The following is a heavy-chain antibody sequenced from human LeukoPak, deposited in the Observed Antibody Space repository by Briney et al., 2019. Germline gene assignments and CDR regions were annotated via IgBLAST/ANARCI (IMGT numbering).Heavy chain of an antibody. V-gene: IGHV4-30-2*01. CDR1: SGSISSCGYS. CDR2: IYHRGTT. Sequence: SETLSLTCAVSSGSISSCGYSWSWIRQPPGKGLEWIGYIYHRGTTYYNPSLKSRVTISVDTSKNQFSLKLSSVTAADTAVYYCARGYYGSGSYCNDYWGQGTLVTVSS. J-gene: IGHJ4*02. CDR3: ARGYYGSGSYCNDY. D-gene: IGHD3-10*01.